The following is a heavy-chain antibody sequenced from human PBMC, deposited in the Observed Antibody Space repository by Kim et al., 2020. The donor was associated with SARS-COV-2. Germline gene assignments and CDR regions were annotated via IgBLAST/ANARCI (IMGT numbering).Heavy chain of an antibody. J-gene: IGHJ3*02. D-gene: IGHD3-3*01. CDR3: ATGRLRDDAFDI. Sequence: GGSLRLSCVASGFTFSSYGMHWVRQAPGKGLEWVAVISYDGSNKYYADSVKGRFTISRDNSKNTLYLQMNSLRAEDTAVYYCATGRLRDDAFDIWGQGT. CDR2: ISYDGSNK. V-gene: IGHV3-30*03. CDR1: GFTFSSYG.